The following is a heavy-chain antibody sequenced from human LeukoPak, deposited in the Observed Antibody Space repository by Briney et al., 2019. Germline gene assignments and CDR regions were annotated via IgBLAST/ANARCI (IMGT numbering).Heavy chain of an antibody. CDR2: IYPGDSDT. Sequence: GESLKISCKGSGYSFTSYWIGWVRHMPGKGLEWMGIIYPGDSDTRYSPSFQGQVTISADKSISTAYLQWSSLKASDTAMYYCARRGGPCSGGSCYGYWGQGTLVTVSS. D-gene: IGHD2-15*01. J-gene: IGHJ4*02. CDR1: GYSFTSYW. CDR3: ARRGGPCSGGSCYGY. V-gene: IGHV5-51*01.